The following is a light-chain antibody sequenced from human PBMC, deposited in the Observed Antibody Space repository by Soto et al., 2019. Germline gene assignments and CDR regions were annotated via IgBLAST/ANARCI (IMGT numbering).Light chain of an antibody. CDR2: DVT. Sequence: QSALTQPASVSGSPGQSITISCTGTSSDVGGYNYVSWYQQQPGKAPKFMIYDVTNRPSGVSNRFSGSKSGNMASLTISGLQAEDEAYYYCCSYTTSNTRQLVFGTGTNVTVL. J-gene: IGLJ1*01. V-gene: IGLV2-14*01. CDR3: CSYTTSNTRQLV. CDR1: SSDVGGYNY.